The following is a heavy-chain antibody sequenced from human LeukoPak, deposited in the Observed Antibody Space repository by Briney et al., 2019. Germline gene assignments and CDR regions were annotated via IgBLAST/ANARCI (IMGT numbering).Heavy chain of an antibody. CDR2: IVHSGNT. CDR1: GGSFSGYY. CDR3: ARFGSSTWYKGTFDI. Sequence: PSETLSLTCAVYGGSFSGYYWSWIRQPPGKGLEWIGEIVHSGNTKYNPSLKSRVTISVDTSKNQFSLNLTSVTAADTAVYYCARFGSSTWYKGTFDIWGQGTMVTVAS. J-gene: IGHJ3*02. V-gene: IGHV4-34*12. D-gene: IGHD1-1*01.